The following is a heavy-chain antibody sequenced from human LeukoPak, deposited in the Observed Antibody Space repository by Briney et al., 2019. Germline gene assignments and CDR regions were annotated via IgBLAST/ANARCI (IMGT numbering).Heavy chain of an antibody. J-gene: IGHJ4*02. CDR1: GGSISSYY. CDR3: VRRGGSAWYPLDY. CDR2: SSNSGST. Sequence: SETLSLTCTVSGGSISSYYWSWIRQPPGKGLEWIGYSSNSGSTSYNPSLTSRVTISVERSRNQFSLNLSSVSATDTAVYYCVRRGGSAWYPLDYWGQGTLVTVSS. D-gene: IGHD6-19*01. V-gene: IGHV4-59*08.